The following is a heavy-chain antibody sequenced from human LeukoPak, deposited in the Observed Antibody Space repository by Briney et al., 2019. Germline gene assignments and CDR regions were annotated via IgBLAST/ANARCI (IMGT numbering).Heavy chain of an antibody. Sequence: GGSLRLSCAASGFTFSSYSMNWGRQASGKGLEWVSSISSSSSYIYYADSVKGRFTISRDNAKNSLYLQMNSLRAEDTAVYYCARAKPYYGMDVWGQGTTVTVSS. CDR1: GFTFSSYS. V-gene: IGHV3-21*01. CDR2: ISSSSSYI. CDR3: ARAKPYYGMDV. J-gene: IGHJ6*02.